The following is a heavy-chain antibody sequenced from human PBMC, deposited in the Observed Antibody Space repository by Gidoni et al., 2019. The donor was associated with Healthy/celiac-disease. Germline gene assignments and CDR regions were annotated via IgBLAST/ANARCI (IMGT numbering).Heavy chain of an antibody. CDR1: GGSISSSSYY. V-gene: IGHV4-39*07. CDR2: IYYSGST. Sequence: QLQLQESGPGLVKPSETLSLTCPVSGGSISSSSYYWGWIRQPPGKGLEWIGSIYYSGSTYYNPSLKSRVTISVDTSKNQFSLKLSSVTAADTAVYYCARDRVSPELDFDYWGQGTLVTVSS. J-gene: IGHJ4*02. D-gene: IGHD1-26*01. CDR3: ARDRVSPELDFDY.